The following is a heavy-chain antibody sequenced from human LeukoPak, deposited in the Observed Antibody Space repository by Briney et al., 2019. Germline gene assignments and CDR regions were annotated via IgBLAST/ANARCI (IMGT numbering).Heavy chain of an antibody. CDR2: IIPIFGTA. CDR1: GGTFSSYA. V-gene: IGHV1-69*13. J-gene: IGHJ4*01. Sequence: ASVKVSCKASGGTFSSYAISWVRQAPGQGLEWMGGIIPIFGTANYAQKFQGRVTITADESTSTAYMELSSLRSEDTAVYYCAGDYYGSGSYYKPFDYWGQEPWSPSPQ. CDR3: AGDYYGSGSYYKPFDY. D-gene: IGHD3-10*01.